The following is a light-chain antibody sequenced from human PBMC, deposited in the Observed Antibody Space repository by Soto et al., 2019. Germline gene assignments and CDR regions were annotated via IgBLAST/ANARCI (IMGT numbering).Light chain of an antibody. Sequence: EIVLTQSPATLSLSPGERATLSFRASQSVTTYLAWYQQKPGQAPRLLIYDASSRATGIPARFSGSGSGTDFTLTISSLEPEDFAFYYCLQRSNWPPLLSFGGGTKVDI. CDR3: LQRSNWPPLLS. V-gene: IGKV3-11*01. J-gene: IGKJ4*01. CDR2: DAS. CDR1: QSVTTY.